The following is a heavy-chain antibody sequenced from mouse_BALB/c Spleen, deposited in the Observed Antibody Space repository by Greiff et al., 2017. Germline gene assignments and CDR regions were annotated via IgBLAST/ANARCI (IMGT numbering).Heavy chain of an antibody. CDR2: ISSGGGST. CDR3: ARQGYGNYVSSFDY. CDR1: GFAFSSYD. D-gene: IGHD2-10*02. V-gene: IGHV5-12-1*01. J-gene: IGHJ2*01. Sequence: EVKVVESGGGLVQPGGSRKLSCAASGFAFSSYDMSWVRQTPEKRLEWVAYISSGGGSTYYPDTVKGRFTISRDNAKNTLYLQMSSLKSEDTAMYYCARQGYGNYVSSFDYWGQGTTLTVSS.